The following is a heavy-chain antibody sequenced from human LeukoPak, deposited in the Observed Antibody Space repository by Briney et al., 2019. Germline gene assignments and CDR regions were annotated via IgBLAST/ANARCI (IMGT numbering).Heavy chain of an antibody. D-gene: IGHD5-18*01. CDR3: AREHSYGQYNWLDP. V-gene: IGHV4-39*07. CDR2: IYYSGST. CDR1: GGSISSSSYC. Sequence: SETLSLTCTVSGGSISSSSYCWGWIRQPPGKGLEWIGSIYYSGSTYYNPSLKSRVTISVDTSKNQFSLKLSSVTAADTAVYYCAREHSYGQYNWLDPWGQGTLVTVSS. J-gene: IGHJ5*02.